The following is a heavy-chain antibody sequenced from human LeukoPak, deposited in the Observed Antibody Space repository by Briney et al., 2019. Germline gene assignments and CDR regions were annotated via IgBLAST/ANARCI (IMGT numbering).Heavy chain of an antibody. CDR1: GGSISSYY. V-gene: IGHV4-4*07. CDR3: ASTPRSHYYYGMDV. Sequence: SETLSLTCTVSGGSISSYYWSWIRQPAGKGLEWIGRIYTSGSTNYNPSLKSRVTMSVDTSKNQFSLKLSSVTAADTAVYYCASTPRSHYYYGMDVWGQGTTVTVSS. CDR2: IYTSGST. J-gene: IGHJ6*02.